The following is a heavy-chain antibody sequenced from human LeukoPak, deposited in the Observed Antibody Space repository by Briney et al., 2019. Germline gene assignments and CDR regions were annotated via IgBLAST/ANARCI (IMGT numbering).Heavy chain of an antibody. CDR2: ISAYNGNT. V-gene: IGHV1-18*04. CDR1: GYTFTGYY. CDR3: ARGFKGDKYYYDSGGYYYAWTINDAFDI. D-gene: IGHD3-22*01. Sequence: ASVKVSCKASGYTFTGYYMHWVRQAPGEGLEWMGWISAYNGNTNYAQKLQGRVTMTTDTSTSTAYMELRSLRSDDTAVYYCARGFKGDKYYYDSGGYYYAWTINDAFDIWGQGTMVTVSS. J-gene: IGHJ3*02.